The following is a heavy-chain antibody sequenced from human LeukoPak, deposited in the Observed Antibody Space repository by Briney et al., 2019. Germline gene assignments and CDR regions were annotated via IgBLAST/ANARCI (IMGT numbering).Heavy chain of an antibody. J-gene: IGHJ4*02. Sequence: GGSLRLSCAASGFTFSSYWMHWVRQAPGKGLVWVSRTNSDGSSTSYADSVKGRFTISRDNAKNTLYLQMNSLRAEDTAVYYCARDPPFDYWGQGTLVTVSS. V-gene: IGHV3-74*01. CDR3: ARDPPFDY. CDR2: TNSDGSST. CDR1: GFTFSSYW.